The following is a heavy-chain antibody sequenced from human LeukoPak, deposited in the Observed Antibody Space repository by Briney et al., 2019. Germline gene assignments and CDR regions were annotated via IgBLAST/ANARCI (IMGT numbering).Heavy chain of an antibody. D-gene: IGHD2-2*01. CDR3: ARGQLRPSWFDP. J-gene: IGHJ5*02. Sequence: GASVKVSCKAPGGTFSSYAISWVRQAPGQGLEWMGGIIPIFGTANYAQKFQGRVTITADESTSTAYMELSSLRSEDTAVYYCARGQLRPSWFDPWGQGTLVTVSS. V-gene: IGHV1-69*01. CDR1: GGTFSSYA. CDR2: IIPIFGTA.